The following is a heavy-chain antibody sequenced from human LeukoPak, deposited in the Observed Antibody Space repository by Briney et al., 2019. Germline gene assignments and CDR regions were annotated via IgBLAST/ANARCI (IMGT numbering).Heavy chain of an antibody. J-gene: IGHJ4*02. D-gene: IGHD5-18*01. CDR3: ARSPHRGYSYGPFG. Sequence: GGSLRLSCAASGFTFSSYGMHWVRQAPGKGLEWVAFIRYDGSNKYYADSVKGRFTISRDNSKDTLYLQMNSLRAEDTAVYYCARSPHRGYSYGPFGWGQGTLVTVSS. V-gene: IGHV3-30*02. CDR1: GFTFSSYG. CDR2: IRYDGSNK.